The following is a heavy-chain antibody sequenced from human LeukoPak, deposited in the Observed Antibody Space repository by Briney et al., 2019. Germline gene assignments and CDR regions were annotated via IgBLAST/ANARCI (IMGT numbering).Heavy chain of an antibody. CDR2: INPSGGST. D-gene: IGHD3-22*01. V-gene: IGHV1-46*01. J-gene: IGHJ4*02. CDR1: GYTFTSYY. Sequence: ASVKVSCTASGYTFTSYYMHWVRQAPGQGLEWMGIINPSGGSTSYAQKFQGRVTMTRDTSTSTVYMELSSLRSEDTAVYYCARMGPYYYDSSGYYYFDYWGQGTLVTVSS. CDR3: ARMGPYYYDSSGYYYFDY.